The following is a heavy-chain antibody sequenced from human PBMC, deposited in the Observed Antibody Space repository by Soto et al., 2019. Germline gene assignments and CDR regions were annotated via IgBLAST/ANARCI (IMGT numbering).Heavy chain of an antibody. CDR2: ISPYNGKT. Sequence: QAQLVQSGAEVKKPGASVNISCKASGYTFTSNSFIWVRQAPGHGLEWVGWISPYNGKTEYAKNVQGRVTMTRDTSTSTAYMELRSLRSDDTAVYYCARDRYDGNSCDAFDIWGQGTMVIVSS. CDR1: GYTFTSNS. J-gene: IGHJ3*02. V-gene: IGHV1-18*01. CDR3: ARDRYDGNSCDAFDI. D-gene: IGHD3-10*01.